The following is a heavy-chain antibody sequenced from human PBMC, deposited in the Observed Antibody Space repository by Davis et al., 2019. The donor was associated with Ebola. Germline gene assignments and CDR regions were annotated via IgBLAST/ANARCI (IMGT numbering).Heavy chain of an antibody. CDR1: VITFSSYA. D-gene: IGHD6-19*01. CDR3: AKDHGIAVAGIVYYYYYGMDV. J-gene: IGHJ6*02. CDR2: ISGSGGST. Sequence: GESLKISCTDSVITFSSYAMTWVRQAPGKGLEWVSAISGSGGSTYYADSVKGRFTISRDNSKKTLYLQMNSLRAEDTAVYYCAKDHGIAVAGIVYYYYYGMDVWGQGTTVTVSS. V-gene: IGHV3-23*01.